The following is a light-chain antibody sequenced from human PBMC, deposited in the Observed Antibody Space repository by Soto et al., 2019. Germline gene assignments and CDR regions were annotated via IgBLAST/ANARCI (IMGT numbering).Light chain of an antibody. V-gene: IGLV2-14*01. CDR2: EVT. Sequence: QPVLTQPASVSGSPGQSISISCTGTSSDVGAYNYVSWYQHHPGKAPKLIIYEVTNRPSGVSNRFSGSKSGNTASLTISGLQAEDEADYYCTSYTSSSTLVFGGGTKLTVL. J-gene: IGLJ2*01. CDR1: SSDVGAYNY. CDR3: TSYTSSSTLV.